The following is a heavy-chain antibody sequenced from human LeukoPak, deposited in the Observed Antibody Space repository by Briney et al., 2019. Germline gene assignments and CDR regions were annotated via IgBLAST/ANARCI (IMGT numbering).Heavy chain of an antibody. Sequence: SETLSLTCTVSGASISSHFWTWIRQPPGKGLEWIGYIYYSGSTNYNPSLKSRVTISVDTSKNQFSLKLSSVTAADTAVYYCARQYYKYYYDSSGSAFDIWGQGTMVTVSS. J-gene: IGHJ3*02. D-gene: IGHD3-22*01. CDR1: GASISSHF. V-gene: IGHV4-59*08. CDR3: ARQYYKYYYDSSGSAFDI. CDR2: IYYSGST.